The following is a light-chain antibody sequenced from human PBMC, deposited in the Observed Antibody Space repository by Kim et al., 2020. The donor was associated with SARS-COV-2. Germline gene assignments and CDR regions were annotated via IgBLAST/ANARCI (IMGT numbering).Light chain of an antibody. CDR3: AAWDDNLSGRV. V-gene: IGLV1-47*02. J-gene: IGLJ3*02. CDR1: RGNIERRY. CDR2: SNN. Sequence: GQRDTITCSGRRGNIERRYVYWYQQVPGTAPKVLIYSNNQRPSGVPARFSGSESGTAASLAISGLRSEDEADYYCAAWDDNLSGRVFGGGTQLTVL.